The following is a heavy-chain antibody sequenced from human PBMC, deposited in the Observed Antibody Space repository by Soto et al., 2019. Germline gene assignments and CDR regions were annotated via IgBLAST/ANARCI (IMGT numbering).Heavy chain of an antibody. J-gene: IGHJ6*02. CDR1: GFTFSSYG. D-gene: IGHD2-15*01. CDR2: ISYDGSNK. Sequence: GGSLRLSCAASGFTFSSYGIHWVRQAPGKGLEWVAVISYDGSNKYYADSVKGRFTISRDNSKNTLYLQMNSLRTEDTAMYYCAKDRYCSGGTCLNFYGMDVWGQGTTVTVSS. V-gene: IGHV3-30*18. CDR3: AKDRYCSGGTCLNFYGMDV.